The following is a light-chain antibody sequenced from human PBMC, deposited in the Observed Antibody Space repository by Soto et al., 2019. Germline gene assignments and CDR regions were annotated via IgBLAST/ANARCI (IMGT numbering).Light chain of an antibody. CDR2: EVS. J-gene: IGLJ1*01. CDR1: SSDIGTYDY. CDR3: TSYTGDDFTFA. Sequence: QSVLTQPPSASGSLGQSVTISCTGTSSDIGTYDYVSWYQQHPGRAPKLIIFEVSKRPSGVPDRFSGSKSGNTASLIVSGLQPDDEAEYHCTSYTGDDFTFAFGTGTKVTVL. V-gene: IGLV2-8*01.